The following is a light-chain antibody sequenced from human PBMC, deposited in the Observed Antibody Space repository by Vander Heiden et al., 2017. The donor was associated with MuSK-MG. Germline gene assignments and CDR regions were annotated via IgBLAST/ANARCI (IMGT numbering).Light chain of an antibody. Sequence: IQMTQSPSSLSASIGDRVTITCRASHDIGNDLVWFHQKPGKAPQRLIYKASNLQSGVPSRFSGSGSGTEFTLTIASLQPEDFGIYHCLQHPDHPLTFGGGTKVEIK. CDR3: LQHPDHPLT. CDR1: HDIGND. V-gene: IGKV1-17*01. J-gene: IGKJ4*01. CDR2: KAS.